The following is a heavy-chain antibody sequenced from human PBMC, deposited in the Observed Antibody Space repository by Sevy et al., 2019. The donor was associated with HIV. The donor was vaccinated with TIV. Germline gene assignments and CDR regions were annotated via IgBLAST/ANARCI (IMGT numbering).Heavy chain of an antibody. CDR3: ATSKDYYDSSGYPFDD. V-gene: IGHV1-24*01. J-gene: IGHJ4*02. D-gene: IGHD3-22*01. CDR2: FDPEDGET. Sequence: GTVKVSCKVSGSTLTKLSMHWVRQAPRKGLEWTATFDPEDGETIYAQKFQGRVTMTEDTSTDTAYMELSSLRSEDTAVYYCATSKDYYDSSGYPFDDWSQGTLVTVSS. CDR1: GSTLTKLS.